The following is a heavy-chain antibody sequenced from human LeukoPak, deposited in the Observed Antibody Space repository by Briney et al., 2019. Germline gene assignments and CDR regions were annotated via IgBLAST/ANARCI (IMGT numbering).Heavy chain of an antibody. J-gene: IGHJ4*02. CDR2: TSHDGSYK. CDR3: ARGLHRHCSGGSCYQAFDY. D-gene: IGHD2-15*01. V-gene: IGHV3-30*04. CDR1: GFTFSSYA. Sequence: PGGSLRLSCAASGFTFSSYAIHWVRQAPGKGLEWVALTSHDGSYKYYADSVKGRFTISRDNSKNTLYLQMNSLRPEDTAVYYCARGLHRHCSGGSCYQAFDYWGQGTLVTVSS.